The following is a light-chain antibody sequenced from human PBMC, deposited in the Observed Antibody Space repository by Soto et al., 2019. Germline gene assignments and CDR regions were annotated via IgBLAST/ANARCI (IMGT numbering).Light chain of an antibody. J-gene: IGKJ4*01. CDR1: QSISSY. CDR2: AAS. CDR3: QQSYSTRLT. V-gene: IGKV1-39*01. Sequence: DIQMTQSPSSLSASVGDRVTITCRASQSISSYLNWYQQKPGKAPKLLIYAASSLQSGVPSRFSGSGSGIDFTLTISSLQPEEFATYYCQQSYSTRLTFGGGTKVEIK.